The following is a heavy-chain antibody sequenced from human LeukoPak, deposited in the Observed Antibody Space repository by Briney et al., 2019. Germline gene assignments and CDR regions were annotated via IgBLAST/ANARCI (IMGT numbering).Heavy chain of an antibody. J-gene: IGHJ5*02. CDR2: MNPNSGNT. D-gene: IGHD3-9*01. CDR3: VRGDRDYDILTGYSKRWFDP. CDR1: GCTFTSYD. V-gene: IGHV1-8*03. Sequence: ATVKVSCKASGCTFTSYDINWVRQATGQGLEWMGWMNPNSGNTGYAQKFQGRVTIIRNTSITTAYMELSSLRSDDTAVYYCVRGDRDYDILTGYSKRWFDPWGQGTLVTVSS.